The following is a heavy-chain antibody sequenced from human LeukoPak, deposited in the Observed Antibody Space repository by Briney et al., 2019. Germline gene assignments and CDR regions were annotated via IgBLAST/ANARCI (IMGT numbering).Heavy chain of an antibody. J-gene: IGHJ6*02. CDR1: GGSISSSSYY. D-gene: IGHD3-10*01. CDR3: ASTRKLGEFYWTPYYYYGMDV. Sequence: SETLSLTCTVSGGSISSSSYYWGWIRQPPGKGLEWIGSIYYSGSTYYNPSLKSRVTISVDTSKNQFSLKLSSVTAADTAVYYCASTRKLGEFYWTPYYYYGMDVWGQGTTVTVSS. V-gene: IGHV4-39*01. CDR2: IYYSGST.